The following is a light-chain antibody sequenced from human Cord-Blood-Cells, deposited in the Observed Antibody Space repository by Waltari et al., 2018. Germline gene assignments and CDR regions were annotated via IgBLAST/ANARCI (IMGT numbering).Light chain of an antibody. CDR3: SSYAGSNNLV. V-gene: IGLV2-8*01. Sequence: QSALTQPPSASRSPGQSVTISCTGTSSDVGGYNYLSWYQQHPGKAPKLLSYEVRKRPSGVPERYSGSKSGNTASLTVSRLQAEDEADYYCSSYAGSNNLVFGGGTKLTVL. CDR1: SSDVGGYNY. CDR2: EVR. J-gene: IGLJ3*02.